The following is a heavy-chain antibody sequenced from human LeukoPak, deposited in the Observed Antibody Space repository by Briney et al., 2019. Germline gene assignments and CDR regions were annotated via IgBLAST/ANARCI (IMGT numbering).Heavy chain of an antibody. CDR2: ISSSGSTI. CDR1: GFTFSDYY. D-gene: IGHD4-23*01. J-gene: IGHJ3*02. CDR3: ARDKRSGGNSDCDAFDI. V-gene: IGHV3-11*01. Sequence: KPGGSLRLSCAASGFTFSDYYMSWIRQAPGKGLEWVSYISSSGSTIYYADSVKGRLTISRDNAKNSLYLQMNSLRAEDTAVYYCARDKRSGGNSDCDAFDIWGQGTMVTVSS.